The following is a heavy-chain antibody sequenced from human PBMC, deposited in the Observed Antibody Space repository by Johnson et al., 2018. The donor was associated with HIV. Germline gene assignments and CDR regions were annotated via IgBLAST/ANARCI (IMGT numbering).Heavy chain of an antibody. CDR1: GFTFSDFF. CDR3: ARDGRGLDAFDI. V-gene: IGHV3-11*04. D-gene: IGHD3/OR15-3a*01. J-gene: IGHJ3*02. Sequence: QVQLVESGGGLVKPGGSLRLSCAASGFTFSDFFMSWIRQAPGKGLEWISYISGSGSTIYYADSVKGRFTIYRDTAKNSLYLQMNSLRDVETAVYYCARDGRGLDAFDIWGQGTMVTVSS. CDR2: ISGSGSTI.